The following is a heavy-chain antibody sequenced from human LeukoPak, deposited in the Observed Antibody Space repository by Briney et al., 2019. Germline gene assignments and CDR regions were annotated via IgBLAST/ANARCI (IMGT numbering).Heavy chain of an antibody. Sequence: PGGSLRLPCAASGFTFSSYWMHWVRQAPGKGLVWVSRINSDGSSTSYADSVKGRFTISRDNAKNTLYLQMNSLRAEDTAVYYCAREIVPYYDFWSGYYGNWFDPWGQGTLVTVSS. CDR2: INSDGSST. D-gene: IGHD3-3*01. CDR1: GFTFSSYW. CDR3: AREIVPYYDFWSGYYGNWFDP. V-gene: IGHV3-74*01. J-gene: IGHJ5*02.